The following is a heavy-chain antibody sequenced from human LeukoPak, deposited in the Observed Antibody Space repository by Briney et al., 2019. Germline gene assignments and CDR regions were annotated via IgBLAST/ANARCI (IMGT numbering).Heavy chain of an antibody. J-gene: IGHJ6*02. CDR2: IKQDGSEK. CDR3: ARDDVGMITIFGVVIVGSYGMDV. D-gene: IGHD3-3*01. Sequence: PGGSLRLSCAASGFTFSSYWMSWVRQAPGKGLEWVANIKQDGSEKYYVDSVKGRFTISRDNAKNSLYLQMNSLRAEDTAVYYCARDDVGMITIFGVVIVGSYGMDVWGQGTTVTVSS. V-gene: IGHV3-7*01. CDR1: GFTFSSYW.